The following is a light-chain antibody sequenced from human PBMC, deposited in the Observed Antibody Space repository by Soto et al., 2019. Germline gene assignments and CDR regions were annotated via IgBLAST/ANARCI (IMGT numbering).Light chain of an antibody. V-gene: IGKV1-12*01. CDR3: QQDNSFPLT. J-gene: IGKJ3*01. CDR2: AAA. Sequence: DIQMTQSPSSVSASVGDRVTITCRASQGIGSWLGWYQQKPGKAPKLLIYAAASLQSGVPSRFSATVSGTEFTLTISSLQPEDFATYFCQQDNSFPLTFGPGTKVDLK. CDR1: QGIGSW.